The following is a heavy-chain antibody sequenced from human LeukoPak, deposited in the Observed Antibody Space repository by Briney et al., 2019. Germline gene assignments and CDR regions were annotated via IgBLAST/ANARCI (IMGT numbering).Heavy chain of an antibody. V-gene: IGHV5-51*01. D-gene: IGHD6-13*01. J-gene: IGHJ4*02. Sequence: GASLKISCKGSGYSFTSYWIGWVRQLPGKGLEWMGIIYPGDSDTRYSPSFQGQVTISADKSISTAYLQWSSLKASDTAMYYCATLHSSSWFHLRYWGQGTLVTVSS. CDR3: ATLHSSSWFHLRY. CDR1: GYSFTSYW. CDR2: IYPGDSDT.